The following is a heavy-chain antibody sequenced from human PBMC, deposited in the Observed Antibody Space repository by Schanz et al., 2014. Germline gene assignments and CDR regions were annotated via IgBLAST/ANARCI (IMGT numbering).Heavy chain of an antibody. Sequence: EVQLVESGGGLVQPGGSLRLSCAASGFTFSTSTMHWVRQAPGKGLEYVSSISSKGDITFYGNSVKGRFTISRDNSKNTLYLQLGSLSAEDTAVYFCARDNRYYLSDYWGQGALVTVSS. J-gene: IGHJ4*02. CDR3: ARDNRYYLSDY. V-gene: IGHV3-64*01. CDR1: GFTFSTST. D-gene: IGHD3-16*02. CDR2: ISSKGDIT.